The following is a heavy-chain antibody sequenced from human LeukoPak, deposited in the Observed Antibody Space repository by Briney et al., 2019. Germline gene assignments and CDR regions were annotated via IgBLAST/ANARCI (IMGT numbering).Heavy chain of an antibody. Sequence: PPQTLCLSCAVSGGSFSGYYRSWIRQTPGEGLGWVGGIYYSGSTYYNPSLKSRVTISVDTSKNQFSLKLSSVTAADTAVYYCAKVVIAAAGTNYYYYMDGWRKGTTVTVSS. D-gene: IGHD6-13*01. CDR3: AKVVIAAAGTNYYYYMDG. CDR1: GGSFSGYY. V-gene: IGHV4-34*01. J-gene: IGHJ6*03. CDR2: IYYSGST.